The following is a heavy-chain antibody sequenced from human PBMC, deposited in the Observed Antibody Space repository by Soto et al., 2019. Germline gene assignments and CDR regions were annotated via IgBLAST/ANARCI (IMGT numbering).Heavy chain of an antibody. D-gene: IGHD3-3*01. CDR2: IDSDGTNT. J-gene: IGHJ4*02. CDR3: AREGFWSGYADFDS. CDR1: GFIFSNYW. Sequence: EVQLVESGGGLVQPGGSLRLSVEASGFIFSNYWRNWVRQPPGRGLMWVSRIDSDGTNTRYADSVKGRFTISRDNAKNTLYLQMNSLRAEDAAVYYCAREGFWSGYADFDSWGQGALVTVSS. V-gene: IGHV3-74*01.